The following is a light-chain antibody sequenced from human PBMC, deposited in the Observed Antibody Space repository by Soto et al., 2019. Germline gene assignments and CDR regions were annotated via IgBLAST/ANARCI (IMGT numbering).Light chain of an antibody. CDR1: SSDVGSYNY. J-gene: IGLJ3*02. CDR3: SSYAGSNNWV. CDR2: AVS. V-gene: IGLV2-8*01. Sequence: QSALTQPPSASGSPGXSVTISCTGTSSDVGSYNYVSWYQQHPGKAPKLMIYAVSKRPSGVPDRFSGSKSGNTASLTVSGLQAEDEADYYCSSYAGSNNWVFGGGTQLTVL.